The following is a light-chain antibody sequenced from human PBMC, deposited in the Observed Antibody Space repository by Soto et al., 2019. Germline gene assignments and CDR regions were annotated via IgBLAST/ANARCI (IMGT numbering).Light chain of an antibody. Sequence: DIQLTQSPSTLSASVGDRVTITCRASQSVSTWLAWYQQRPGKAPKLLIYQASTLESGVPSGFSGSGSGTEFTLTISSLQPDDVATYYCHQYHSQTWTFGQGTKVEI. CDR3: HQYHSQTWT. CDR1: QSVSTW. J-gene: IGKJ1*01. V-gene: IGKV1-5*03. CDR2: QAS.